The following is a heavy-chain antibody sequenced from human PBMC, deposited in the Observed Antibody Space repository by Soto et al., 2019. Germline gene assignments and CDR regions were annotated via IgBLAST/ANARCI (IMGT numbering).Heavy chain of an antibody. D-gene: IGHD3-3*01. CDR2: IYYSGST. CDR1: GGSISNSGHY. Sequence: QVQLQESGPGLVKPSQTLSLTCTVSGGSISNSGHYWSCLRQPPGKGLEWIGYIYYSGSTYYTPYLNRRVTISVDTSKHQFSLKLRSVTVADKAVYYCARRFGEDVDGFDPWGQGTLVTVSS. CDR3: ARRFGEDVDGFDP. V-gene: IGHV4-31*03. J-gene: IGHJ5*02.